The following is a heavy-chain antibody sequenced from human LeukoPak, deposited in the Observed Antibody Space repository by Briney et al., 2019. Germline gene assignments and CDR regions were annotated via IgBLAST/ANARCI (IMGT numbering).Heavy chain of an antibody. Sequence: SVKVSCKASGGTFNSYAISWVRQAPGQGLEWMGRIIPIFGTTKYTQKFQGRVTITTDESTSTAYMELSSLRSEDTAVYYCAWSMVPERANEGFYFDYWGQGTLATVSS. CDR1: GGTFNSYA. J-gene: IGHJ4*02. CDR3: AWSMVPERANEGFYFDY. D-gene: IGHD1-14*01. V-gene: IGHV1-69*05. CDR2: IIPIFGTT.